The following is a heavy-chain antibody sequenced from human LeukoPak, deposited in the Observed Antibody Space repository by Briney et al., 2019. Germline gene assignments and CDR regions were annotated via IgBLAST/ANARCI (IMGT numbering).Heavy chain of an antibody. CDR2: INPSGGST. V-gene: IGHV1-46*01. J-gene: IGHJ3*02. D-gene: IGHD3-10*01. CDR3: ASHDHGSGSPRAFDI. Sequence: ASVKVSCKASGYTFTSYYMHWVRQAPGQGLEWMGIINPSGGSTSYAQKFQGRVTMTRDTSTSTVYMELSSLRSEDTAVYYCASHDHGSGSPRAFDIWGQGTMVTVPS. CDR1: GYTFTSYY.